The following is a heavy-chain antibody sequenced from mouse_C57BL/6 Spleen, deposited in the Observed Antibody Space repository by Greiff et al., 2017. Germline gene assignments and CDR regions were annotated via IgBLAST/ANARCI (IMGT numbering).Heavy chain of an antibody. V-gene: IGHV1-55*01. CDR3: ARYDYDEGDYAMDY. J-gene: IGHJ4*01. CDR1: GYTFTSYW. Sequence: QVQLQQPGAELVKPGASVKMSCKASGYTFTSYWLTWVKQRPGQGLEWIGDIYPGSGSTNYNEKFKSKATLNVDTSSSTAYMQLSSLTSEDSAVYYCARYDYDEGDYAMDYWGQGTSVTVSS. D-gene: IGHD2-4*01. CDR2: IYPGSGST.